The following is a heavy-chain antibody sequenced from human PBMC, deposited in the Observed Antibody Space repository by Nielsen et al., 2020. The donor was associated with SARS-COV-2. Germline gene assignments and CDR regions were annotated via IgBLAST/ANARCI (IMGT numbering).Heavy chain of an antibody. D-gene: IGHD5-12*01. J-gene: IGHJ4*02. CDR3: ARDSGVGTITLDY. CDR1: GFTFGDYY. Sequence: GESLKISCVASGFTFGDYYMTWVRQAPGRGLEWVAYIARSTSYHTNYGDSVKGRFTISRDNAKNSLYLQMNSLRAEDTAVYYCARDSGVGTITLDYWGQGILVTVSS. V-gene: IGHV3-11*05. CDR2: IARSTSYH.